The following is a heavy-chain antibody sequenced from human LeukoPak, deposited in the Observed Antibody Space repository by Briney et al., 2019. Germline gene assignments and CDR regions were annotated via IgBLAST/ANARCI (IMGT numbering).Heavy chain of an antibody. J-gene: IGHJ3*02. Sequence: PSETLSLTCTVSGGSISSYYWSWIRQPAGKGLEWIGYIYYSGSTNYNPSLKSRVTISVDTSKNQFSLKLSSVTAADTAVYYCARNKRQLERYDAFDIWGQGTMVTVSS. CDR2: IYYSGST. CDR3: ARNKRQLERYDAFDI. D-gene: IGHD1-1*01. CDR1: GGSISSYY. V-gene: IGHV4-59*01.